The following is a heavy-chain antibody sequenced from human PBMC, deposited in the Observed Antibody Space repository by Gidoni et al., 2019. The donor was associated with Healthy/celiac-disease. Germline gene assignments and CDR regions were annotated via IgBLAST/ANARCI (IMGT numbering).Heavy chain of an antibody. CDR1: GYSISSGYY. D-gene: IGHD6-6*01. CDR2: IYHGGST. CDR3: ASSLSIAARPAGYYFDY. Sequence: QVQLQESGPGLVKPSETLSLTCAVSGYSISSGYYWGWIRQPPGKGLEWIGSIYHGGSTYYNPSLKSRVTISVDTSKNQFSLKLSSVTAADTAVYYCASSLSIAARPAGYYFDYWGQGTLVTVSS. V-gene: IGHV4-38-2*01. J-gene: IGHJ4*02.